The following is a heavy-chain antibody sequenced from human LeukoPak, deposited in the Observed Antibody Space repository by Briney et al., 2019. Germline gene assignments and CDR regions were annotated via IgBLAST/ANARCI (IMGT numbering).Heavy chain of an antibody. D-gene: IGHD2-15*01. Sequence: GSSVKVSCKASGGTFSSYAISWVRQAPGQGLEGMGRIIPIFGIANYAQKFQGRVTITADKSTSTAYMELSSLRSEDTAVYYCARDQVVVVAAPGYYFDYWGQGTMVTVSS. J-gene: IGHJ4*02. CDR1: GGTFSSYA. CDR3: ARDQVVVVAAPGYYFDY. CDR2: IIPIFGIA. V-gene: IGHV1-69*04.